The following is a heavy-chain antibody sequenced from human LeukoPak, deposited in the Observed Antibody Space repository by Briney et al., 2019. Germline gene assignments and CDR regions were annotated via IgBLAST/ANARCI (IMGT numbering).Heavy chain of an antibody. V-gene: IGHV4-59*12. D-gene: IGHD1-14*01. J-gene: IGHJ3*02. CDR1: GGSISSYY. CDR2: VYNSGST. CDR3: ARGLGRRRGAFDI. Sequence: PSETLSLTCTVSGGSISSYYWSWIRQPPGKGLEWIGYVYNSGSTNYNPSLKSRVTISVDTSKNQFSLKLSSVTAADTAVYYCARGLGRRRGAFDIWGQGTMVTVSS.